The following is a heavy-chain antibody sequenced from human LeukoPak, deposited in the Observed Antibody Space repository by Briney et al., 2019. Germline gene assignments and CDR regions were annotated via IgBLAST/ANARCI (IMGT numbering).Heavy chain of an antibody. CDR2: IYYSGST. V-gene: IGHV4-59*01. CDR3: ARAKIVGASYYFDY. D-gene: IGHD1-26*01. J-gene: IGHJ4*02. CDR1: GGSISSYY. Sequence: SETLSLTCTVSGGSISSYYWRWIRQPPGKGLEWIGYIYYSGSTNYNPSLKSRVTISVDTSKNQFSLKLSSVTAAGTAVYYCARAKIVGASYYFDYWGQGTLVTVSS.